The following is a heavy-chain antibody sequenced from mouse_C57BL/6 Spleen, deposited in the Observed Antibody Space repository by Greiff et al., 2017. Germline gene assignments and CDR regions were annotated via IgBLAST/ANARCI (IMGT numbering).Heavy chain of an antibody. V-gene: IGHV1-15*01. J-gene: IGHJ2*01. CDR1: GYTFTDYE. Sequence: VQLQQSGAELVRPGASVTLSCKASGYTFTDYEMHWVKQTPVHGLEWIGAIDPETGGTAYNQKFKGQAILTADKSSSTAYMELRSLTSEDSAVYYCTREGGLAVVAPFDYWGQGTTLTVSS. D-gene: IGHD1-1*01. CDR2: IDPETGGT. CDR3: TREGGLAVVAPFDY.